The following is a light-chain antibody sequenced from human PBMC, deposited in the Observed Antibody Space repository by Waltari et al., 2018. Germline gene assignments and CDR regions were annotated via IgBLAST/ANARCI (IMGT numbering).Light chain of an antibody. CDR2: DVS. CDR3: CSYAASYT. Sequence: QSALTQPRSVSGSAGPSVTISRTGTRSDVVGYNYVSWYQQPPGQAPKLMLYDVSKRPSGVPDRFSGSKSGNTASLTISGLQAEDEADYYCCSYAASYTIGGGTKLTVL. J-gene: IGLJ2*01. CDR1: RSDVVGYNY. V-gene: IGLV2-11*01.